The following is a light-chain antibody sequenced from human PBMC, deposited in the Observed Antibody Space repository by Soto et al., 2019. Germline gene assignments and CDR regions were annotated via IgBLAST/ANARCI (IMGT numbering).Light chain of an antibody. J-gene: IGLJ1*01. V-gene: IGLV2-18*02. CDR3: SSDTSSSTYV. CDR2: DVS. Sequence: QSALTQPPSVSGSPGQSVAISCTGTSSDVGSSNGVSWYQQPPGTAPKLMIYDVSNRHSGVPDRFAGSKSGNTASLTISGLKAEDEADYYCSSDTSSSTYVFGTGTKVTVL. CDR1: SSDVGSSNG.